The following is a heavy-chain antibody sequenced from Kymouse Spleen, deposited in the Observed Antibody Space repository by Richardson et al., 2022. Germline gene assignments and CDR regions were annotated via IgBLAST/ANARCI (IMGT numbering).Heavy chain of an antibody. J-gene: IGHJ6*02. Sequence: QVQLVQSGAEVKKPGASVKVSCKASGYTFTSYGISWVRQAPGQGLEWMGWISAYNGNTNYAQKLQGRVTMTTDTSTSTAYMELRSLRSDDTAVYYCARITMVRGVLHYYYYYGMDVWGQGTTVTVSS. CDR1: GYTFTSYG. V-gene: IGHV1-18*01. CDR3: ARITMVRGVLHYYYYYGMDV. CDR2: ISAYNGNT. D-gene: IGHD3-10*01.